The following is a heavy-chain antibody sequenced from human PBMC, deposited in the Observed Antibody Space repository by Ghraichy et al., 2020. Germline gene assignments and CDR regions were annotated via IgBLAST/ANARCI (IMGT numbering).Heavy chain of an antibody. CDR1: GGSFSGYY. Sequence: SQTLSLTCAVYGGSFSGYYWSWIRQPPGKGLEWIGEINHSGSTNYNPSLKSRVTISVDTSKNQFSLKLSSVTAADTAVYYCARHRWELLRRSSFDYWGQGTLVTVSS. CDR2: INHSGST. J-gene: IGHJ4*02. CDR3: ARHRWELLRRSSFDY. V-gene: IGHV4-34*01. D-gene: IGHD1-26*01.